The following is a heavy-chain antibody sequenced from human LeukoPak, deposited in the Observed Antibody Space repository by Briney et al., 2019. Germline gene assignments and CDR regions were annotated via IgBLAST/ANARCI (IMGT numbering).Heavy chain of an antibody. CDR2: IYHSGSI. D-gene: IGHD4-17*01. V-gene: IGHV4-39*01. J-gene: IGHJ4*02. Sequence: PSETLSLTCTVSGDSLGSGMYYWGWIRQAPGKGLTWIGSIYHSGSIFYNASFESRVAMSVDPSNNQFSLRLTSVTAADTAVYXXXXLCQVTTCAKFXXWGQGXLVTXSS. CDR1: GDSLGSGMYY. CDR3: XXLCQVTTCAKFXX.